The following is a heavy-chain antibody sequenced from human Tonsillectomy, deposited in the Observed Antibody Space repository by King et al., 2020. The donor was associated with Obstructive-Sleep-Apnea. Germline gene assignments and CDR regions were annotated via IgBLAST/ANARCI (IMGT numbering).Heavy chain of an antibody. J-gene: IGHJ6*02. CDR2: ISYDGSNK. V-gene: IGHV3-30*04. CDR1: GFTFSSYA. D-gene: IGHD6-13*01. CDR3: ARDRAEQQLVYYYHYGMDV. Sequence: VQLVESGGGVVQPGRSLRLSCAASGFTFSSYAMHWVRQAPGKGLEWVAVISYDGSNKYYADSVKGRFTISRDNSKNTLYLQMNSQRAEDTAVYYCARDRAEQQLVYYYHYGMDVWGQGTTVTVSS.